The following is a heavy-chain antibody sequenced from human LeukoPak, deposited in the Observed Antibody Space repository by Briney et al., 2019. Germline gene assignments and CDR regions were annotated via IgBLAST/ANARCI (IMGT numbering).Heavy chain of an antibody. CDR3: AKNLRGVRPDLDYFDY. Sequence: PGRSLRLSCAASGFTFSSYGMHWVRQAPGKGLEWVSAISGSGGSTYYADSVKGRFTISRDNSKNTLYLQMNSLRAEDTAVYYCAKNLRGVRPDLDYFDYWGQGTLVTVSS. D-gene: IGHD3-10*01. V-gene: IGHV3-23*01. CDR1: GFTFSSYG. J-gene: IGHJ4*02. CDR2: ISGSGGST.